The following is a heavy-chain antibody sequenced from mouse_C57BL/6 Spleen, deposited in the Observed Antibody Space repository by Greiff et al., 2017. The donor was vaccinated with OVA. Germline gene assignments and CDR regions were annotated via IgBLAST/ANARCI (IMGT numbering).Heavy chain of an antibody. CDR1: GYAFSSSW. D-gene: IGHD1-1*01. Sequence: VQLQQSGPELVKPGASVKISCKASGYAFSSSWMNWVKQRPGKGLEWIGRIYPGDGDTNYNGKFKGKATLTADKSSSTAYMQLSSLTSEDYAVYFCARWYYGSSFNWGDYWGQGTTLTVSS. CDR2: IYPGDGDT. V-gene: IGHV1-82*01. CDR3: ARWYYGSSFNWGDY. J-gene: IGHJ2*01.